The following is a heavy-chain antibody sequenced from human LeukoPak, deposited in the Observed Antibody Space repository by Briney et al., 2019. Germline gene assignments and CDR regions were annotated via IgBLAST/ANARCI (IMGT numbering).Heavy chain of an antibody. Sequence: GGSLRLSCAASGFTFSNYAMHWVRQAPGKGLEWVSLISGDVSSTYYTDSVKGRFTVSRDNSKNSLYLQMNSLRTEDTALYYCAKAGLSGWHYFDYWGQGTLVTVSS. D-gene: IGHD6-19*01. V-gene: IGHV3-43*02. CDR1: GFTFSNYA. CDR2: ISGDVSST. CDR3: AKAGLSGWHYFDY. J-gene: IGHJ4*02.